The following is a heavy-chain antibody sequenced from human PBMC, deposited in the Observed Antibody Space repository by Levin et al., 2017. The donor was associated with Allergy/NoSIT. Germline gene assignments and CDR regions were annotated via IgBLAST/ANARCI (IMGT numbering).Heavy chain of an antibody. CDR3: AHQLAYYDFWSGYYPQYYYYGMDV. Sequence: SGPTLVKPTQTLTLTCTFSGFSLRTSGVGVGWIRQPPGKALEWLALIYWNDDKRYSPSLKSRLTITKHTTTNQVVLTMTNMDPVDTATYYCAHQLAYYDFWSGYYPQYYYYGMDVWGQGTTVTVSS. CDR1: GFSLRTSGVG. D-gene: IGHD3-3*01. V-gene: IGHV2-5*01. J-gene: IGHJ6*02. CDR2: IYWNDDK.